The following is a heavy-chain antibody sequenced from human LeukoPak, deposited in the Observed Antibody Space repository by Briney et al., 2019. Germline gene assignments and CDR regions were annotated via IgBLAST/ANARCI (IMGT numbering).Heavy chain of an antibody. D-gene: IGHD3-3*02. Sequence: PGGSLRLSCAASGFTFSSYSMNWVRQAPGKGLEWVSSISSSSSYIYYADSVKGRFTISRDNAKNSLYLQMNSLRAEDTAVYYCAREWRGVSRFDMWGRGTLVTVSS. J-gene: IGHJ2*01. CDR1: GFTFSSYS. CDR3: AREWRGVSRFDM. CDR2: ISSSSSYI. V-gene: IGHV3-21*01.